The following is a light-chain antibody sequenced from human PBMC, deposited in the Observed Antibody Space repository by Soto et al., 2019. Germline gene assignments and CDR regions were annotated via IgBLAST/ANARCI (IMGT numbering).Light chain of an antibody. CDR2: GAS. Sequence: EVVMTQSPATLSVSPGERATLSCRASQSVSSNLAWYQQKPGQAPRLLSYGASTRATAIPARFSGSGSGTEFTLTISSLQSEDFAVYYCQQYNNWPVTSGQGTKVDIK. V-gene: IGKV3-15*01. CDR3: QQYNNWPVT. CDR1: QSVSSN. J-gene: IGKJ1*01.